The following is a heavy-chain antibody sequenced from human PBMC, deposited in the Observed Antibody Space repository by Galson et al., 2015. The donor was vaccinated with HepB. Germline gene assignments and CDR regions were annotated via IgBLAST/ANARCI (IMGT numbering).Heavy chain of an antibody. D-gene: IGHD2-8*01. V-gene: IGHV3-33*01. CDR3: ARDRSKWDAFDI. CDR2: IWYDGSKK. J-gene: IGHJ3*02. CDR1: GFTFSSYG. Sequence: SLRLSCAASGFTFSSYGMHWVRQAPGKGLEWVAVIWYDGSKKYYADSVKGRFTISRDNFKNTLYLQMNSLRAEDTAVYYCARDRSKWDAFDIWGQGTMVTVSS.